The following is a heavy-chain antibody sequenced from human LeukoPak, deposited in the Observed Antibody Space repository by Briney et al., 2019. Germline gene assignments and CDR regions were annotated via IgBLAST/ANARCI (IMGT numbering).Heavy chain of an antibody. CDR3: AKVWAAGGGLANSEFDY. J-gene: IGHJ4*02. Sequence: PGGSLRLSCAASGFTFSSYAMSWVRPAPPKGAGWVSLISGSGGSTYYAASVKGRLPISRDNSKNTLYLQMNSLRDEDTAVYYCAKVWAAGGGLANSEFDYWGQGTLVTVSS. D-gene: IGHD6-13*01. V-gene: IGHV3-23*01. CDR1: GFTFSSYA. CDR2: ISGSGGST.